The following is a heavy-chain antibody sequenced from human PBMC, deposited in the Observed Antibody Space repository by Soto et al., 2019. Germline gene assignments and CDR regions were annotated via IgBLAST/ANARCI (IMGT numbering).Heavy chain of an antibody. CDR3: ARDQAAGGTISRYFQD. J-gene: IGHJ1*01. CDR1: GFTFSSYA. CDR2: VSGGGSTT. V-gene: IGHV3-23*01. D-gene: IGHD6-13*01. Sequence: GGSLRLSCEASGFTFSSYAMSWVRQAPGKGLEWVSGVSGGGSTTYYADSVKGRFTISRDNSKNTLYLQLNSLRAEDTAVYYCARDQAAGGTISRYFQDWGQGTLVTVSS.